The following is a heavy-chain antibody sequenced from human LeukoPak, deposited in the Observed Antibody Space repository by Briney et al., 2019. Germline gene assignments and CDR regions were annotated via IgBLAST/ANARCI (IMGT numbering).Heavy chain of an antibody. Sequence: SETLSLTCTVSGGSISSYYWSWIRQPPGKGLEWIGSIYYSGSTYYNPSLKSRVTISADTSKKQFSLKLSSVTAVDTAVYHCARGPSLFDYWGQGTLVTVSS. CDR2: IYYSGST. V-gene: IGHV4-59*01. CDR3: ARGPSLFDY. J-gene: IGHJ4*02. CDR1: GGSISSYY.